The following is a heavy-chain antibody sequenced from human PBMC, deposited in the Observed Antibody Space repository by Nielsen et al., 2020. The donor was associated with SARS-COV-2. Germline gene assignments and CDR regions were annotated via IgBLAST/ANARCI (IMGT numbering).Heavy chain of an antibody. Sequence: SETLSLTCTVSGGSISSGDYYWSWIRQPPGKGLEWIGYIYYSGSTYYNPSLKSRVTISVDKSKNQFSLKLSSVTAADTAVYYCARERVVAAAGTFYYYYGMDVWGQGTTVTVSS. D-gene: IGHD6-13*01. J-gene: IGHJ6*02. V-gene: IGHV4-30-4*01. CDR1: GGSISSGDYY. CDR2: IYYSGST. CDR3: ARERVVAAAGTFYYYYGMDV.